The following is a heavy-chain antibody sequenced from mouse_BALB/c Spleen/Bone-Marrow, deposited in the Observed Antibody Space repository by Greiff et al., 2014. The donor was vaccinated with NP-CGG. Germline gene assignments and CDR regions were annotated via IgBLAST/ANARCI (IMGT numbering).Heavy chain of an antibody. J-gene: IGHJ2*01. CDR2: IYPYNGGN. CDR1: GYTFTDYN. D-gene: IGHD2-1*01. Sequence: EVKLVESGPELVKPGPSVTISCKASGYTFTDYNMHWVQQSHGKSLEWIGYIYPYNGGNGYNQKFKSKATLTVDNYSSTAYMELRSLTSEDSTVYYCARGKFYYGNYVGLDYWGQGTTLTVSS. CDR3: ARGKFYYGNYVGLDY. V-gene: IGHV1S29*02.